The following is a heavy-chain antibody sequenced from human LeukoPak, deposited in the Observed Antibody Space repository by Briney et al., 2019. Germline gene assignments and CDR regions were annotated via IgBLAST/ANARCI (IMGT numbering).Heavy chain of an antibody. CDR1: GSTLNELS. CDR3: ATAGPLTYDDGDSVFAFDV. J-gene: IGHJ3*01. V-gene: IGHV1-24*01. D-gene: IGHD4-17*01. Sequence: ASVKVSCKISGSTLNELSIHWVRQAPGKGLEWMGSFDPEHGATSDTQRLQGRITMTEDTARDTSYLEVTRLTSEDTAVYFCATAGPLTYDDGDSVFAFDVWGQGTLVTVSS. CDR2: FDPEHGAT.